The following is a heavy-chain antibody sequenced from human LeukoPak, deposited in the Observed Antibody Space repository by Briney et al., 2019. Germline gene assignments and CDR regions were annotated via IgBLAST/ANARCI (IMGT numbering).Heavy chain of an antibody. D-gene: IGHD1-26*01. J-gene: IGHJ4*02. V-gene: IGHV3-21*01. CDR2: ISSSSSYI. CDR1: GVTFSSYS. Sequence: GGSLRLSCAASGVTFSSYSMNWVRQAPGRGLEWVSSISSSSSYIYYADSVKGRFTISRDNAKNSLYLQMNSLRAEDTAVYYCAREREGHFDYWGQGTLVTVSS. CDR3: AREREGHFDY.